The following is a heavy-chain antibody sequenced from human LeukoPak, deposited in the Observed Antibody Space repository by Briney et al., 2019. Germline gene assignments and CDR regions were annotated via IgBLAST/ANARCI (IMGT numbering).Heavy chain of an antibody. CDR3: AREGGSCSSTSCSLQYFDY. V-gene: IGHV1-69*13. CDR1: GGTFSSYA. D-gene: IGHD2-2*01. CDR2: IIPIFGTA. Sequence: SVKVSCKASGGTFSSYAISWVRQAPGQGLEWMGGIIPIFGTANYAQKFQGRVTITADESTSTAYMELSSLRSEDTAVYYCAREGGSCSSTSCSLQYFDYWGQGTLVTVSS. J-gene: IGHJ4*02.